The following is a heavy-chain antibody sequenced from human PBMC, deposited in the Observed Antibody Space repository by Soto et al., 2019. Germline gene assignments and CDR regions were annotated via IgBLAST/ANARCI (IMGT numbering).Heavy chain of an antibody. D-gene: IGHD3-3*01. CDR3: ARRGGYDFWSGYFSGGMDV. V-gene: IGHV1-2*02. J-gene: IGHJ6*02. Sequence: SVNVTCKASGFTFTGDYMHWVRQAPVQVLELMGWINPNSGGTNYAQKFQGRVTMTRDTSISTAYMELSRLRSDDTAVYYCARRGGYDFWSGYFSGGMDVWGQGTTVTVSS. CDR2: INPNSGGT. CDR1: GFTFTGDY.